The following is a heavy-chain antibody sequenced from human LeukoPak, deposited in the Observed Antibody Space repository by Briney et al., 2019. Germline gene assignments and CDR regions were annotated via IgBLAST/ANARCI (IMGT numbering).Heavy chain of an antibody. V-gene: IGHV4-4*07. D-gene: IGHD3-3*01. CDR1: GGSISSYY. J-gene: IGHJ3*02. CDR2: IYTSGST. Sequence: SETLSLTCTVSGGSISSYYWSWIRQPAGKGLEWIGRIYTSGSTNYNPPLTSRVTMSVDTSKNQFSLKLSSVAAADTAVYYCARDRITIFGVVHNDIWGQGTMVTVSS. CDR3: ARDRITIFGVVHNDI.